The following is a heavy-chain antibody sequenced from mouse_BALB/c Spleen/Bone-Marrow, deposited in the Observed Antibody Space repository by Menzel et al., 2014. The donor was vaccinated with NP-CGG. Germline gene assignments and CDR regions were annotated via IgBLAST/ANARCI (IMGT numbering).Heavy chain of an antibody. J-gene: IGHJ4*01. D-gene: IGHD1-1*01. CDR2: IRSKSNNYAT. Sequence: EVQGVESGGGLVQPKGSLKLSCAASGFTFNTYAMNWVRQAPGKGLEWVARIRSKSNNYATFYADSLKDRFTISRDDSQSMLYLQMNNLKTEDTAMYCCVRHPYGGYAMDYWGQGTSVTVSS. CDR1: GFTFNTYA. CDR3: VRHPYGGYAMDY. V-gene: IGHV10-1*01.